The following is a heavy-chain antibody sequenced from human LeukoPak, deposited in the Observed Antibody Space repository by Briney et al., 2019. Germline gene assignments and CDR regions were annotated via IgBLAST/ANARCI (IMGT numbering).Heavy chain of an antibody. V-gene: IGHV3-23*01. CDR2: ISSSGGST. D-gene: IGHD6-13*01. CDR1: GFTFSNCA. J-gene: IGHJ4*02. Sequence: PGGSLRLSCATSGFTFSNCAMSWVRQAPGKGLEWVSSISSSGGSTYYADSVKGRFTISRDNSKNTLYLHMNSLRAEDTAVYYCAKGGSSSWYPFDYWGQGTLVTVSS. CDR3: AKGGSSSWYPFDY.